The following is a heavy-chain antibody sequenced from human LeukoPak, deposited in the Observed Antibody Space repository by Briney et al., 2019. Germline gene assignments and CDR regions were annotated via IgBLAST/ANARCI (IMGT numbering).Heavy chain of an antibody. CDR3: ARDQQQWLVRAFDP. CDR2: ISSSSSYI. V-gene: IGHV3-21*01. Sequence: GGSLRLSCAASRFTFSSYSMNWVRQAPGKGLEWVSSISSSSSYIYYADSVKGRFTISRDNAKNSLYLQMNSLRAEDTAVYYCARDQQQWLVRAFDPWGQGTLVTVSS. D-gene: IGHD6-19*01. J-gene: IGHJ5*02. CDR1: RFTFSSYS.